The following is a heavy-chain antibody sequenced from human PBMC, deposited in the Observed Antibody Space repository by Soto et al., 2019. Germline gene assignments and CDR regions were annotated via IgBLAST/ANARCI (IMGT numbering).Heavy chain of an antibody. V-gene: IGHV3-53*04. D-gene: IGHD5-12*01. Sequence: EVQLVESGGGLVQPGGSLRVSCAASGFIVSSNYMSWVRQAPGKGLEWVSVIYAGGPTYYADSVKGRFTISRHSSKNTLHLQMNGLSPEDTAVYYCARIVATRGYYYYMDVWGKGTTVTVSS. CDR1: GFIVSSNY. CDR2: IYAGGPT. J-gene: IGHJ6*03. CDR3: ARIVATRGYYYYMDV.